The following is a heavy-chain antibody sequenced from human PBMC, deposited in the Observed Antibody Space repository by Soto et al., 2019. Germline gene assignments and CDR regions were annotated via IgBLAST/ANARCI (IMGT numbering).Heavy chain of an antibody. V-gene: IGHV1-69*02. Sequence: QVQLVQSGAEVKKPGSSVKVSCKASGGTFSSYTISWVRQAPGQGLEWMGRIIPILGIANYTQKFQGRVTITADKSTSTAYMELSSLRSEDTAVYYCARNHRALRYFDWSLGYYFGMDVWGQGTTITVSS. CDR3: ARNHRALRYFDWSLGYYFGMDV. CDR2: IIPILGIA. J-gene: IGHJ6*02. D-gene: IGHD3-9*01. CDR1: GGTFSSYT.